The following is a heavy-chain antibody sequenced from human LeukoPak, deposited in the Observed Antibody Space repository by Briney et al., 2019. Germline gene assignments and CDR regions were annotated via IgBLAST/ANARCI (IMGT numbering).Heavy chain of an antibody. CDR2: ISSSSSTI. CDR3: ANRGWRGAYYYFDY. Sequence: PGGSLRLSCAASGFTFSSYSMNWVRQAPEKGLEWVSYISSSSSTIYYADSVKGRFTISRDNAKNSLYLQMNSLRAEDTAVYYCANRGWRGAYYYFDYWGQGTLVTVSS. J-gene: IGHJ4*02. D-gene: IGHD2-21*01. V-gene: IGHV3-48*01. CDR1: GFTFSSYS.